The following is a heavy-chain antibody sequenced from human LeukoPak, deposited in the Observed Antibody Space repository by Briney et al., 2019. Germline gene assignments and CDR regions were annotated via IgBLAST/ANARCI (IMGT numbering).Heavy chain of an antibody. Sequence: GGSLRLSCAASGFXFSSYGIHWVRQAPGKELEWMAVISYDGSNNYYADSVKGRFSISRDNSRNTLYLLMNGLRAEDTAVYYCAKGFTGMDFWGQGSLVTVSS. D-gene: IGHD3-16*01. CDR1: GFXFSSYG. V-gene: IGHV3-30*18. CDR2: ISYDGSNN. J-gene: IGHJ4*02. CDR3: AKGFTGMDF.